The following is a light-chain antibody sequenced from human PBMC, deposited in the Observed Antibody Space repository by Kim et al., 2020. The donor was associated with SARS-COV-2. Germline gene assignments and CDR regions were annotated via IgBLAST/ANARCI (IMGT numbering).Light chain of an antibody. CDR2: YDS. Sequence: GKTARITCGGNNIGSKSVHWYQQKPGQAPVLVIYYDSDRPSGIPERFSGSNSGNTATLTISRVEAGDEADYYCQVWDRTSDPSYVFATGTKVTVL. J-gene: IGLJ1*01. V-gene: IGLV3-21*04. CDR3: QVWDRTSDPSYV. CDR1: NIGSKS.